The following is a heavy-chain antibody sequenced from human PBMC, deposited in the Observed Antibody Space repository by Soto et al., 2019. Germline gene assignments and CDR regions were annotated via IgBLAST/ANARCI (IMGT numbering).Heavy chain of an antibody. CDR3: AREPITGTTGYYYYGMDV. Sequence: QVQLVESGGGVVQPGRSLRLSCAASGFTFSSYAMHWVRQAPGKGLAWVAVISYDGSNKYYADSVKGRFTISRDNSKKTLYLQMNSLRAEDTAVYYCAREPITGTTGYYYYGMDVWGQGTTVTVSS. CDR1: GFTFSSYA. V-gene: IGHV3-30-3*01. CDR2: ISYDGSNK. D-gene: IGHD1-7*01. J-gene: IGHJ6*02.